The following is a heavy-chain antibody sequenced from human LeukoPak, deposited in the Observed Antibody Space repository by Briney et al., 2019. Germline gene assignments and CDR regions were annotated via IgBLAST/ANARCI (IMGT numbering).Heavy chain of an antibody. V-gene: IGHV3-23*01. CDR3: AKDGERSLEWSPPLGY. CDR2: MSGSAGST. CDR1: GFTFSSYA. J-gene: IGHJ4*02. Sequence: HPGGSLRLSCAASGFTFSSYAMTWVRQAPGKGLEWVSAMSGSAGSTYYADSVKGRITISRDNSKNMLYLEMNSLRAEDTAVYYCAKDGERSLEWSPPLGYWGQGTLVTVSS. D-gene: IGHD3-3*01.